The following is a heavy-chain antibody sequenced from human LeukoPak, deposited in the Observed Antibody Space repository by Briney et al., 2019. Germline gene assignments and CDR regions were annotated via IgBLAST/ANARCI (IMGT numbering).Heavy chain of an antibody. V-gene: IGHV4-39*07. CDR1: GGSISSSSYY. Sequence: SETLSLTCTVSGGSISSSSYYWGWIRQPPGKGLEWIGSIYYSGSTYYNPSLKSRVTISVDTSKNQFSLKLSSVTAADTAVYYCALQLSVDYFDYWGQGTLVTVSS. J-gene: IGHJ4*02. CDR3: ALQLSVDYFDY. CDR2: IYYSGST. D-gene: IGHD6-13*01.